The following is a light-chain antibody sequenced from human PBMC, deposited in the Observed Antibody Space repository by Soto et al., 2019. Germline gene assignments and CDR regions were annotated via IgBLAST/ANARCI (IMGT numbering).Light chain of an antibody. CDR1: QSVGNVY. J-gene: IGKJ4*01. CDR3: QQYNSWPLT. V-gene: IGKV3-20*01. Sequence: ILLTQCPGALSMYPVERATLNSSPSQSVGNVYLAWYQQKPGQAPRLLIYGASSRATGIPDRFSGSGSGTEFTLTISRLQSEDFAVYYCQQYNSWPLTFGGGTKVDIK. CDR2: GAS.